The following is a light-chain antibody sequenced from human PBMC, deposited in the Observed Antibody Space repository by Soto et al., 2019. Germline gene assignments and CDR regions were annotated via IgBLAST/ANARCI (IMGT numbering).Light chain of an antibody. V-gene: IGKV3-11*01. J-gene: IGKJ2*01. CDR3: QQRSRPPYP. Sequence: EIVLTQSPATLSLSPGERATLSCRASQSVDNYLAWYQQKPGQAPRLLIYDAFNRATGIPARFSGSGSGTEFTLTISSLEPEDFAVYYGQQRSRPPYPFGQVTKLDI. CDR2: DAF. CDR1: QSVDNY.